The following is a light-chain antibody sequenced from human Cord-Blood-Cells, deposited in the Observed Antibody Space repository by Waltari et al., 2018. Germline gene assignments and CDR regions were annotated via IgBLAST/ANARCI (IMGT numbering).Light chain of an antibody. CDR3: QQSYSTPRT. Sequence: DIQMTQSPSSLSASVGDRVTITCRASQSISSYLNWYQQKPGKAPKLLIYAASSLQSGVTSRFSGSGSRTDCTRTISSLQPEDFATYYCQQSYSTPRTFGGGTKVEIK. J-gene: IGKJ4*01. CDR2: AAS. CDR1: QSISSY. V-gene: IGKV1-39*01.